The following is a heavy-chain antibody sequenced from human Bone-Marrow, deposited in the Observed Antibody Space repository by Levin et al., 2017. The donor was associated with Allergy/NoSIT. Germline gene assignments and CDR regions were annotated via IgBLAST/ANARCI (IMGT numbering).Heavy chain of an antibody. CDR2: IWYDGSNK. J-gene: IGHJ6*02. V-gene: IGHV3-33*01. Sequence: LSLTCAASGFTFSSYGMHWVRQAPGKGLEWVAVIWYDGSNKYYADSVKGRFTISRDNSKNTLYLQMNSLRAEDTAVYYCARDEAHIADFWSGYYPYYYYYGMDVWGQGTTVTVSS. CDR1: GFTFSSYG. CDR3: ARDEAHIADFWSGYYPYYYYYGMDV. D-gene: IGHD3-3*01.